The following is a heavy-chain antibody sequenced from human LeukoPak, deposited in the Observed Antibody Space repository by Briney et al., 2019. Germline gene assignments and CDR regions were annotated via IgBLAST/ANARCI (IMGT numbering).Heavy chain of an antibody. CDR1: GFRPTNFW. CDR2: INPDVTAA. Sequence: GGSLRLSCVPSGFRPTNFWMHCVRQAPGIGLVWDSQINPDVTAALYADSVKGRFTISTDNAKNTLYLQMSTLRADDTAVYYCAKGSNFAFDNWGQGILVTVSS. V-gene: IGHV3-74*01. CDR3: AKGSNFAFDN. J-gene: IGHJ4*02. D-gene: IGHD1-1*01.